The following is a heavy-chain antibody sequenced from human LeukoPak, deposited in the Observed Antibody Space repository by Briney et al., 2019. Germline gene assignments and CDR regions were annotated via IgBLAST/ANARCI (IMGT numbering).Heavy chain of an antibody. V-gene: IGHV3-48*02. D-gene: IGHD5-12*01. J-gene: IGHJ4*02. Sequence: GRSLRLSCAASGFSFSNYSMNWVRQAPGKGLEWVSYISTRSGTIYYTDSVKGRFTISRDNAKNSLFLQMNSLRDEDTAVYYCARDRGGYEFFDDWGQGTLVSVSS. CDR1: GFSFSNYS. CDR2: ISTRSGTI. CDR3: ARDRGGYEFFDD.